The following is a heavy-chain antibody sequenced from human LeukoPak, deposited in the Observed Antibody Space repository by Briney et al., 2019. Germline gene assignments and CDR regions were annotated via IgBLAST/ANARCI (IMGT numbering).Heavy chain of an antibody. Sequence: PGGSLRLSCAASGFTFGSYSINWVRQAPGKGLEWVSSISTSGSYIYYADSVKGRFTISRDNAKSSLFLQMNSLRAEDTAMYYCARDGLDPYYYYYMDVSGKGTTVTVSS. CDR3: ARDGLDPYYYYYMDV. J-gene: IGHJ6*03. CDR1: GFTFGSYS. CDR2: ISTSGSYI. D-gene: IGHD3-16*01. V-gene: IGHV3-21*01.